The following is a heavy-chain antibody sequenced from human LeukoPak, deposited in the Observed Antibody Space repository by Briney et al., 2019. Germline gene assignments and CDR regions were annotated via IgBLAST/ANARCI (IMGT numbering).Heavy chain of an antibody. V-gene: IGHV4-59*12. CDR2: IYYSGSA. D-gene: IGHD1-14*01. CDR3: ARNAAYNLDY. J-gene: IGHJ4*02. Sequence: SETLSLTCTVSGGSISSYYWSWIRQPPGKGLEWIGYIYYSGSANYNPSLKSRVTISIDKSNNQFSLKLSSVTAADTAVYYCARNAAYNLDYWGQGTPVTVSS. CDR1: GGSISSYY.